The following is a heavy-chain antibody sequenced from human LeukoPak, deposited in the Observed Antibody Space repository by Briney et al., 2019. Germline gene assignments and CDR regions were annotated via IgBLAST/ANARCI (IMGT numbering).Heavy chain of an antibody. V-gene: IGHV3-7*01. CDR1: GFTFSSYW. Sequence: PGGSLRLSCAASGFTFSSYWMSWVRQAPGKGLEWVANIKQDGSEKYYVDSVKGRFTISRDNAKNSLYLQMNSLRAEDTAVHYCARDKKLGGSGSYFLYYYYYYMDVWGKGTTVTISS. CDR3: ARDKKLGGSGSYFLYYYYYYMDV. J-gene: IGHJ6*03. D-gene: IGHD3-10*01. CDR2: IKQDGSEK.